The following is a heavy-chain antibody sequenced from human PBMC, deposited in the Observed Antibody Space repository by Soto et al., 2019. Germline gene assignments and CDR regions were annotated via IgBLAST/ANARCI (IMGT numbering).Heavy chain of an antibody. CDR1: GFTFSSYA. J-gene: IGHJ4*02. V-gene: IGHV3-23*01. CDR3: AKGEDSNYGSPDY. CDR2: ISGSGGST. Sequence: GESLKISCAASGFTFSSYAMSWVRQAPGKGLEWVSAISGSGGSTYYADSVKGRFTISRDNSKNTLYLQMNSLRAEDTAVYYCAKGEDSNYGSPDYWGQGTLVTVSS. D-gene: IGHD4-4*01.